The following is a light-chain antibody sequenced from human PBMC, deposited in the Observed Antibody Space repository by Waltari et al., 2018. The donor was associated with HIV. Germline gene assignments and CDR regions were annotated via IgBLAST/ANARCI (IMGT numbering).Light chain of an antibody. CDR1: STSIGSGY. Sequence: QSVLTQPPSVSGAPGQRVTVSCSGSSTSIGSGYVCWYQQLPGAAPKLFIYMNVQRPAGVPYRFSGSKSGTSAPLAISGLRSEDEAVYYCGAWNGSPSGPVFGGGTKLTVL. CDR2: MNV. CDR3: GAWNGSPSGPV. J-gene: IGLJ3*02. V-gene: IGLV1-47*01.